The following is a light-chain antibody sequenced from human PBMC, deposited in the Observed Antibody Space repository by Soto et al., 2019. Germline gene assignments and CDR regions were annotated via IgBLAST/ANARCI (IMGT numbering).Light chain of an antibody. CDR2: LGS. Sequence: DIVMTQSPLSLPVTPGEPASISCRSSQSLLHSNGYNYLDWYLQKPGQSPQLLIYLGSNRASGVPDRVSGSGSGTDFTLKISRVEAEEGGGYYCKQAPQTLWTFGPRTKV. CDR1: QSLLHSNGYNY. CDR3: KQAPQTLWT. V-gene: IGKV2-28*01. J-gene: IGKJ1*01.